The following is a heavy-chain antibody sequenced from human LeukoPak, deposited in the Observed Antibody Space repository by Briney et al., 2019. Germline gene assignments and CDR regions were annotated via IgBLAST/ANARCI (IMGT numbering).Heavy chain of an antibody. CDR1: GFTFSSYA. CDR2: ISYDGSNK. J-gene: IGHJ4*02. Sequence: GGTLRLSSAASGFTFSSYAMHSVRQAPGKGLERVSVISYDGSNKYYADSVKGRFTISRDNSKNTLYLQMKSLRAEDTAVYYCARDVGPSLYSSASYIFNYGGQGTLVTVSS. D-gene: IGHD6-19*01. V-gene: IGHV3-30*04. CDR3: ARDVGPSLYSSASYIFNY.